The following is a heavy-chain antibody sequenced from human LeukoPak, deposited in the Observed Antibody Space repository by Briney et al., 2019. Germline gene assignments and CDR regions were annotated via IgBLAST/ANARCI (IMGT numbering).Heavy chain of an antibody. CDR1: GGSISSSSYY. CDR2: IYYSGST. D-gene: IGHD2-15*01. Sequence: SETLSLTCTVCGGSISSSSYYWGWIRQPPGKGLEWIGSIYYSGSTYYNPSLKSRVTISVDTSKNQFSLKLSSVTAADTAVYYCARGTGYDYWGQGTLVTVSS. J-gene: IGHJ4*02. CDR3: ARGTGYDY. V-gene: IGHV4-39*01.